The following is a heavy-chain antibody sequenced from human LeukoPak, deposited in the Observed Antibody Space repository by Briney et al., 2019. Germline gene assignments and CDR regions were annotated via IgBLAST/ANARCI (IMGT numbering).Heavy chain of an antibody. CDR2: ISGSGTRA. Sequence: PGGSLRLSCAVSGFTFRSYAMTWVRQAPGKGLEWVSGISGSGTRAYYADTVTGRFTVSRDNSGNTLFLQMNSLRAEDTAVYYCAKDLQEWPTWNFDSWGRGILVTVSS. CDR3: AKDLQEWPTWNFDS. D-gene: IGHD3-3*01. CDR1: GFTFRSYA. V-gene: IGHV3-23*01. J-gene: IGHJ4*02.